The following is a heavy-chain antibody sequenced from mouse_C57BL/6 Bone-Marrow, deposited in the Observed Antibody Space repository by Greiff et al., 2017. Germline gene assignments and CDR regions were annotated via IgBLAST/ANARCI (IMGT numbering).Heavy chain of an antibody. J-gene: IGHJ1*03. CDR2: IYPGNSDT. V-gene: IGHV1-5*01. D-gene: IGHD1-1*01. Sequence: VQLKQSGTVLARPGASVKMSCKTSGYTFTSYWMHWVKQRPGQGLDWIGAIYPGNSDTSYNQKFKGKAKLTAVTSASTAYMELSSLTNEDSAVYYCTRHNYYYGSSYRYFDVWGTGTTVTVSS. CDR1: GYTFTSYW. CDR3: TRHNYYYGSSYRYFDV.